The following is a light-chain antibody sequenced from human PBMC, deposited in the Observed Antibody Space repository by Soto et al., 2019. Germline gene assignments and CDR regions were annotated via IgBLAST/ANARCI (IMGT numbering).Light chain of an antibody. J-gene: IGKJ4*01. CDR2: DAS. CDR3: QQRNPLT. Sequence: EIVLTQSPATLSSSPGERATLSCRASQSIGTYLAWYQQKPGQAPRLLIYDASNRATGIPARFSGGGSGTDFTLTISSLEPEDFAVYYCQQRNPLTFGGGTKVDI. CDR1: QSIGTY. V-gene: IGKV3-11*01.